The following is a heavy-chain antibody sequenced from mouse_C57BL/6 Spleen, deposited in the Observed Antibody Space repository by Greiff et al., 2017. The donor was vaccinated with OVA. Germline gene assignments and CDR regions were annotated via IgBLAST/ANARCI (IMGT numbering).Heavy chain of an antibody. J-gene: IGHJ2*01. Sequence: VKLVESGAELVRPGASVTLSCKASGYTFTDYEMHWVKQTPVHGLEWIGAIDPETGGTAYNQKFKGKAILTADKSSSTAYMELRSLTSEDSAVYYCTRFTTVLFDYWGQGTTLTVSS. D-gene: IGHD1-1*01. V-gene: IGHV1-15*01. CDR3: TRFTTVLFDY. CDR2: IDPETGGT. CDR1: GYTFTDYE.